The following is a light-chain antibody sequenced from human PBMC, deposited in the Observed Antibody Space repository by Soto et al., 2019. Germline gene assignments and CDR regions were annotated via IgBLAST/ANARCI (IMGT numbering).Light chain of an antibody. J-gene: IGKJ5*01. CDR3: QQRSNWPIT. V-gene: IGKV1-6*01. Sequence: AIHMSQSPSSLSASVVDRVTITFLASQGIRDDLAWYQQKPGIAPKLLIYAASSLQSGVPSRFSGSGSGTDFTLTISSLQPEDFAVYYCQQRSNWPITFGQGTRLEI. CDR1: QGIRDD. CDR2: AAS.